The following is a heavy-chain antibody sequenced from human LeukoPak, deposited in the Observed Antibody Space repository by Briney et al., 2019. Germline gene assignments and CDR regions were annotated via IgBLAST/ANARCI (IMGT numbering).Heavy chain of an antibody. V-gene: IGHV4-39*01. J-gene: IGHJ5*02. CDR2: IYYSGST. D-gene: IGHD3-3*01. CDR1: GGSISSSSYY. Sequence: SETLSLTCTVSGGSISSSSYYWGWIRQPPGEGLGWIGSIYYSGSTYYNPSLKSRVTISVDTSKNQFSLKLSSVTAADTAVYYCARAARYYTSSFNWFDPWGQGTLVTVSS. CDR3: ARAARYYTSSFNWFDP.